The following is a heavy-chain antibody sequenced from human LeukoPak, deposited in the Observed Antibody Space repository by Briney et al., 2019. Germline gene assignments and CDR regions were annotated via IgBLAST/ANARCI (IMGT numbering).Heavy chain of an antibody. J-gene: IGHJ4*02. Sequence: GESLKISCKGSGYSFTSYWIGWVRQMPGKGLEWMGIIYPDDSDTRHSPSFQGQVTISADKSISTAYLQWSSLKASDTAMYYCARVGADYDVLTGYDYWGQGTLVTVSS. CDR2: IYPDDSDT. D-gene: IGHD3-9*01. CDR3: ARVGADYDVLTGYDY. V-gene: IGHV5-51*01. CDR1: GYSFTSYW.